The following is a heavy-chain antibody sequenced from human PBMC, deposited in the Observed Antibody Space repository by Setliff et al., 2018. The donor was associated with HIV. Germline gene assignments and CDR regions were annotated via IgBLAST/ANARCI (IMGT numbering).Heavy chain of an antibody. CDR3: ARRRPPPSGTYSSYYMDV. D-gene: IGHD1-26*01. CDR1: GGFISTYY. V-gene: IGHV4-59*08. Sequence: PSETLSLTCTVSGGFISTYYWTWIRQSPGKGLEWIGHVSYSGSTNYNPSLKSRVTISVDTSKNHFSLNLNSVTAADTAIYYCARRRPPPSGTYSSYYMDVWGKGTAVTVSS. J-gene: IGHJ6*03. CDR2: VSYSGST.